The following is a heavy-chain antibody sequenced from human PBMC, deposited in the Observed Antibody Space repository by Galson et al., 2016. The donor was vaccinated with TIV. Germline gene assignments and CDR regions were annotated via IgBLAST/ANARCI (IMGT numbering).Heavy chain of an antibody. CDR3: ARDYSGYDSGYFSYGMDV. CDR1: GVTVSSYY. D-gene: IGHD5-12*01. J-gene: IGHJ6*02. V-gene: IGHV3-53*01. CDR2: IYSGGST. Sequence: SLRLSCAASGVTVSSYYMSWVRQAPGKGLEWVSVIYSGGSTYYADSVKGRFSISRDNSKNTLYLQMNSLRAEDTAVYYCARDYSGYDSGYFSYGMDVWGQGTTVTVSS.